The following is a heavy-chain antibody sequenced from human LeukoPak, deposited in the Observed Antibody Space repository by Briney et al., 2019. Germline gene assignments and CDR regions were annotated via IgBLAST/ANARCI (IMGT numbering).Heavy chain of an antibody. J-gene: IGHJ6*03. Sequence: GASVKVSCKASGYTFTGYYMHWVRQAPGQGLEWMGWINPNSGGTNYAQKFQGRVTMTRDTSISTAYMELSRLRSDDTAVYYCARDAVVVVAATRTRDYYYYMDVWGKGTTVTVSS. CDR2: INPNSGGT. CDR1: GYTFTGYY. CDR3: ARDAVVVVAATRTRDYYYYMDV. V-gene: IGHV1-2*02. D-gene: IGHD2-15*01.